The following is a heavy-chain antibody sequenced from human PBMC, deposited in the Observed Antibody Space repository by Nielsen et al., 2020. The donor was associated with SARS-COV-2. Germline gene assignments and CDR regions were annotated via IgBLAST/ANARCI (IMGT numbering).Heavy chain of an antibody. CDR2: INAGNGNT. V-gene: IGHV1-3*01. Sequence: ASVKVSCKASGYTFTSYAMHWVRQAPGQRLEWMGWINAGNGNTNYAQKLQGRVTMTTDTSTSTAYMELRSLRSDDTAVYYCARDSNDFWSGYSWWSYYYYMDVWGKGTTVTVSS. CDR1: GYTFTSYA. J-gene: IGHJ6*03. D-gene: IGHD3-3*01. CDR3: ARDSNDFWSGYSWWSYYYYMDV.